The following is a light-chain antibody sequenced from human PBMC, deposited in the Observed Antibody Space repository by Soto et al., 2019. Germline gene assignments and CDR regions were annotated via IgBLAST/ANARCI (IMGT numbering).Light chain of an antibody. V-gene: IGKV3-20*01. CDR3: QQYGSSPRT. J-gene: IGKJ1*01. CDR2: GAS. CDR1: QSVNNF. Sequence: EIVLTQSPATLSLSPGERATLSXXASQSVNNFLAWYQQKPGQAPRLVIYGASSRATGIPDRFSGSGSGTDFTLTVSRLEPEDFAVYYCQQYGSSPRTFGQGTKVDIK.